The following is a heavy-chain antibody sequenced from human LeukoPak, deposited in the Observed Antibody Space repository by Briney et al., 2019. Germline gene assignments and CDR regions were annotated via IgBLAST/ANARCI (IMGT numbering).Heavy chain of an antibody. CDR1: GGSISSYY. J-gene: IGHJ4*02. V-gene: IGHV4-59*01. Sequence: SETLSLTCTVSGGSISSYYWSWIRQPPGKGLESIGYFYYSGSTNYNPSLKSRVTISVDTSKNQFSLKLSSVTAADAAVYYCAREAYTAMAHAFDYWGQGTLVTVSS. CDR3: AREAYTAMAHAFDY. CDR2: FYYSGST. D-gene: IGHD5-18*01.